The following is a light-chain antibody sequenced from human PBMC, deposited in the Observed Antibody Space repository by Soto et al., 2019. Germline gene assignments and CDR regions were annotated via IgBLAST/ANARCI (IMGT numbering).Light chain of an antibody. CDR2: DAS. J-gene: IGKJ3*01. CDR1: QSISSW. CDR3: QQYNSYSFT. Sequence: DIQMTQSPSTLSASVGDRVTITCRASQSISSWLAWYQQKPGKAPKLLIYDASSLESGVPSRFSGSGSGTEFTPTFSSLQPDDFATYYCQQYNSYSFTFGPGTKVDIK. V-gene: IGKV1-5*01.